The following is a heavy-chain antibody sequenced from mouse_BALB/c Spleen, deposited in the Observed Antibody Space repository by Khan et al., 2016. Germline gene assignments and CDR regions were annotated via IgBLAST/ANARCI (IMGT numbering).Heavy chain of an antibody. Sequence: QVQLKESGPGLVAPSQSLSITCTVSGFSFINSGVHWIRQPPGKGLEWLGVNWPCGSTAYPSALMSRLRITKDNSQNQVFLKMISLQTDDTAMYYCARDDQDYDAWFASWGQGTLVIVSA. CDR2: NWPCGST. CDR1: GFSFINSG. CDR3: ARDDQDYDAWFAS. D-gene: IGHD2-4*01. V-gene: IGHV2-9*02. J-gene: IGHJ3*01.